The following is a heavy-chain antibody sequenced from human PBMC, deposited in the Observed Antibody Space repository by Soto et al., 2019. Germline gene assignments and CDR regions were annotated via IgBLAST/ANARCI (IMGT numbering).Heavy chain of an antibody. V-gene: IGHV3-7*01. D-gene: IGHD3-16*01. CDR1: GFSFSTYW. J-gene: IGHJ5*02. CDR3: LREGGLT. CDR2: MNQDGSDK. Sequence: EVQLVESGGDLVQPGGSLRLSCAASGFSFSTYWMSWVRQAPGKGLEWVAHMNQDGSDKYYVDSVKGRFTISRDNTKKSLVLQMNSLRSSDTAVYYCLREGGLTWGQGTLVTVSS.